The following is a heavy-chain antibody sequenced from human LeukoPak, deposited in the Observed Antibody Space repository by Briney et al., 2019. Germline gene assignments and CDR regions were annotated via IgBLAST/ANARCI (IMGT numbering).Heavy chain of an antibody. J-gene: IGHJ4*02. Sequence: GGSLRLSCAASGFTFSSYGMHWVRQGPGKGLEWVAFIRYGGRNKDYADSVKGRFTLSRDNSKNTLYLQMNSLRAEDTAVYYCARHHSSFPLWFGERNRSGFDYWGQGTLVTVSS. V-gene: IGHV3-30*02. CDR1: GFTFSSYG. CDR2: IRYGGRNK. CDR3: ARHHSSFPLWFGERNRSGFDY. D-gene: IGHD3-10*01.